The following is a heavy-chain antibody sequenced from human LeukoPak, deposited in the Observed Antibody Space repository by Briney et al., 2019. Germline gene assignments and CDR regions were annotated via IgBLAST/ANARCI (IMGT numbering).Heavy chain of an antibody. CDR3: ARAFTMIVVVISDDAFDI. Sequence: ASVTVSCKASGYTFTSYGISWVRQAPGQGLEWMGWINPNSGGTNYAQKFQGRVTMTRDTSISTAYMELSRLRSDDTAVYYCARAFTMIVVVISDDAFDIWGQGTMVTVSS. CDR1: GYTFTSYG. V-gene: IGHV1-2*02. D-gene: IGHD3-22*01. J-gene: IGHJ3*02. CDR2: INPNSGGT.